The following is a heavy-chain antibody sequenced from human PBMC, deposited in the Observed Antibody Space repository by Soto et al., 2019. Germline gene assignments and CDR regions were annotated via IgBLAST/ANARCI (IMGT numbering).Heavy chain of an antibody. CDR1: CYNSFSHY. J-gene: IGHJ4*02. CDR2: INHFDGSA. Sequence: GASALVSSCASCYNSFSHYIHWLRHPPPQGLEWRGCINHFDGSATHTQKLQGRVTMTRDTSTSTVYMELSSLRSEDAAVYYCARDYLSSKPSLSYFDYWGRGALVTVSS. CDR3: ARDYLSSKPSLSYFDY. V-gene: IGHV1-46*04. D-gene: IGHD2-2*01.